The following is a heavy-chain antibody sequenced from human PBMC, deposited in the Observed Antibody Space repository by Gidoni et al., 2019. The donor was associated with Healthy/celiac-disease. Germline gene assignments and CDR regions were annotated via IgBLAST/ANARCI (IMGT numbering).Heavy chain of an antibody. D-gene: IGHD3-22*01. J-gene: IGHJ4*02. CDR2: ISGSGGST. CDR3: AKDSQRGFMIVVVITPPLIDY. Sequence: EVQLLESGGGLVQPGGSLRLSCAASGFTFSSYALSWVRQAPGKGLEWVSAISGSGGSTYYADSVKGRFTISRDNSKNTLYLQMNSLRAEDTAVYYCAKDSQRGFMIVVVITPPLIDYWGQGTLVTVSS. V-gene: IGHV3-23*01. CDR1: GFTFSSYA.